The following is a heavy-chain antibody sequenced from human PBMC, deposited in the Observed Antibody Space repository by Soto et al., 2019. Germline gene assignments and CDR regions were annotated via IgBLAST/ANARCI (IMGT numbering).Heavy chain of an antibody. CDR3: ARDIGTNGHYLLDY. CDR2: RWYDGSIQ. CDR1: GFTFSRYG. D-gene: IGHD2-8*01. V-gene: IGHV3-33*01. J-gene: IGHJ4*02. Sequence: QVQLVESGGGVVQPGRSLRLSCAASGFTFSRYGMHWVRQAPGKGLEWVAVRWYDGSIQYYGDSVEGRFIIPRADSKNTLYLQMNGLRAEDTAIYYCARDIGTNGHYLLDYWGQGTLVTVSS.